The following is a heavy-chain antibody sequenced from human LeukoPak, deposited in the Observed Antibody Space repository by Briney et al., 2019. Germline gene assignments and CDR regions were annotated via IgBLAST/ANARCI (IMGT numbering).Heavy chain of an antibody. D-gene: IGHD2-15*01. CDR3: ARDPEVAYYFDY. CDR1: GGSFSGYY. CDR2: INHSGST. V-gene: IGHV4-34*01. J-gene: IGHJ4*02. Sequence: SETLSLTCAVYGGSFSGYYWSWIRQPPGKGLEWIGEINHSGSTNYNPSLKSRVTISVDTSKNQFSLKLSSVIAADTAVYYCARDPEVAYYFDYWGQGTLVTVSS.